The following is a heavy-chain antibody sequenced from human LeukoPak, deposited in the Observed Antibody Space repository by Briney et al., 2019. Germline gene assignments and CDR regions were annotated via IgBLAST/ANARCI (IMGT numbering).Heavy chain of an antibody. CDR2: IYSGDSDT. V-gene: IGHV5-51*01. J-gene: IGHJ4*02. CDR3: ARREASANFDY. CDR1: GYSFRNFR. Sequence: GESLKISCQGSGYSFRNFRIGWVRQMPGKGLEWMGIIYSGDSDTRYSPSFQGQVIISADRSVNTVYLQWDSLKASDTATYYCARREASANFDYWGQGTLVTVSS. D-gene: IGHD2-15*01.